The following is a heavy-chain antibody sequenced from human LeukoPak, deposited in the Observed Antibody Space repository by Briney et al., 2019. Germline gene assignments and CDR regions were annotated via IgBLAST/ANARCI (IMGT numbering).Heavy chain of an antibody. CDR2: IFYSGST. D-gene: IGHD7-27*01. J-gene: IGHJ3*02. CDR3: ARVGRIGSGDQAPWKAFDI. CDR1: GGSINSYY. Sequence: SETLSLTCTVSGGSINSYYWSWIRQPPGKGLEWIGYIFYSGSTNYNPSLKSRVTISVDTSKNQLSLKLSSATAAETAVYYCARVGRIGSGDQAPWKAFDIWGQGTMVTVSS. V-gene: IGHV4-59*01.